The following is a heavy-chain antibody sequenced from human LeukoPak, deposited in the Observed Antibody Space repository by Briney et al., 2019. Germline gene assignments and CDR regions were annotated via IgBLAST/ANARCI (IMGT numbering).Heavy chain of an antibody. J-gene: IGHJ4*02. D-gene: IGHD6-19*01. CDR2: ISYDGSNK. Sequence: PGGSLRLSCAASGFTFSSYAMHWVRQAPGKGLEWVAVISYDGSNKYYADSVKGRFTISRDNSKNTLYLQMNSLRAEDTAVYYCAKEGSGWYGDNFDYWGQGTLVTVSS. CDR1: GFTFSSYA. CDR3: AKEGSGWYGDNFDY. V-gene: IGHV3-30-3*01.